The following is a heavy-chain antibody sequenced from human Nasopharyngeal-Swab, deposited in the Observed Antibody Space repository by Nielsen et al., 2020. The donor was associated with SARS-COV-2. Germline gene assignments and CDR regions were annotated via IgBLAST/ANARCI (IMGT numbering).Heavy chain of an antibody. CDR1: GGSFSGYY. D-gene: IGHD3-22*01. J-gene: IGHJ4*02. V-gene: IGHV4-34*01. Sequence: SETLSPTFAVYGGSFSGYYWSWTRQPPGKGLEWIGEINHSGTTNYNPSLKSRVTISVDTFKNQFSLKLSSVTAADTAVYYCARGLYDSSGYPTAGFDYWGQGTLVTVSS. CDR3: ARGLYDSSGYPTAGFDY. CDR2: INHSGTT.